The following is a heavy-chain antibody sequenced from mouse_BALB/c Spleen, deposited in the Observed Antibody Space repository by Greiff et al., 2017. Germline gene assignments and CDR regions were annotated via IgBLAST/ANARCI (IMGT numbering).Heavy chain of an antibody. CDR2: INPYNGDT. V-gene: IGHV1-20*02. CDR3: ARDDGYYDFDV. Sequence: VQLQQSGPELVKPGASVKISCKASGYSFTGYFMNWVMQSHGKSLEWIGRINPYNGDTFYNQKFKGKATLTVDKSSSTAHMELRSLASEDSAVYYCARDDGYYDFDVWGAGTTVTVSS. J-gene: IGHJ1*01. D-gene: IGHD2-3*01. CDR1: GYSFTGYF.